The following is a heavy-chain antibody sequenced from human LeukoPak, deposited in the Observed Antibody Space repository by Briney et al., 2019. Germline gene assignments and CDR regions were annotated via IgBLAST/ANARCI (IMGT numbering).Heavy chain of an antibody. CDR1: GFTFSSYG. V-gene: IGHV3-30*02. J-gene: IGHJ4*02. CDR2: IRYDGSNK. CDR3: AKDRRSSSWYILSSQYYFDY. D-gene: IGHD6-13*01. Sequence: GGSLRLSCAASGFTFSSYGMHRGRQAPGKGLEWVAFIRYDGSNKYYADSVKGRFTISRDNSKNTLYLQMNSLRAEDTAVYYCAKDRRSSSWYILSSQYYFDYWGQGTLVTVSS.